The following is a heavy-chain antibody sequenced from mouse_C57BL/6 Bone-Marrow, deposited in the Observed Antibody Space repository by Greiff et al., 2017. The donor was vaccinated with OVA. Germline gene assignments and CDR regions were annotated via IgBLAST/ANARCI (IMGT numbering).Heavy chain of an antibody. J-gene: IGHJ1*03. CDR1: GYTFTSYW. CDR3: ARWNWDEDWYFDV. Sequence: VQLQQPGAELVKPGASVKLSCKASGYTFTSYWMHWVKQRPGQGLEWIGMIHPNRGSTNYNEKFKGKATLTVDKSSSTAYMQLSSLTSEDSAVYYCARWNWDEDWYFDVWGTGTTVTVSS. V-gene: IGHV1-64*01. CDR2: IHPNRGST. D-gene: IGHD4-1*01.